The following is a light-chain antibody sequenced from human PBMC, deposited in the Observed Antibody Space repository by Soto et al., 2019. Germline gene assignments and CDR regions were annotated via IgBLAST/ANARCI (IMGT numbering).Light chain of an antibody. CDR1: QSVSSY. Sequence: EIVLTQSPATLSLSPGERATLSCRASQSVSSYLAWYQQKPGQAPRLLIYDSSNRATGIPARFSGSGSGTDFTLTTSSLEPEDFTVNYCQQRSNWPYTLGQVNNLETK. CDR2: DSS. CDR3: QQRSNWPYT. V-gene: IGKV3-11*01. J-gene: IGKJ2*01.